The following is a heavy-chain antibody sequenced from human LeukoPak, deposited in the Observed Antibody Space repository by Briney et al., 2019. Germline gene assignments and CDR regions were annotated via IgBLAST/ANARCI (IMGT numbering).Heavy chain of an antibody. CDR2: IYSGGST. J-gene: IGHJ4*02. Sequence: GGSLRLSCAASGFTFSTYAMSWVRQAPGKGLEWVSVIYSGGSTYYADSVKGRFTISRDNSKNTLYLQMNSLRAEDTAVYYCARVVGGAADYWGQGTLVTVSS. CDR3: ARVVGGAADY. CDR1: GFTFSTYA. D-gene: IGHD2-2*01. V-gene: IGHV3-66*01.